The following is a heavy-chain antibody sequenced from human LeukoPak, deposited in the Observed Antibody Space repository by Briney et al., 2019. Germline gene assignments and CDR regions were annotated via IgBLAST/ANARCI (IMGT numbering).Heavy chain of an antibody. J-gene: IGHJ4*02. CDR2: INPNSGGT. CDR1: GYTFTGYY. Sequence: ASVKVSCKASGYTFTGYYMHWVRQAPGQGLEWMGWINPNSGGTNYAQKFQGRVTMTRDTSISTAYMELSRLRSDATAVYYCARGSADTLSSSWAYSFDGYWGQGTLVTVSS. V-gene: IGHV1-2*02. D-gene: IGHD6-13*01. CDR3: ARGSADTLSSSWAYSFDGY.